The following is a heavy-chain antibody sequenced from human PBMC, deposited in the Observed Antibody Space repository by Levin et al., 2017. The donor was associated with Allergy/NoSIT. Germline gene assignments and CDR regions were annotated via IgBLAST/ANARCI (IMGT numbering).Heavy chain of an antibody. CDR3: GRENVGYRGLDY. CDR1: RFTFSDYY. J-gene: IGHJ4*02. V-gene: IGHV3-11*01. D-gene: IGHD5-24*01. CDR2: ISGGGITI. Sequence: GGSLRLSCAASRFTFSDYYMTWIRQAPGKGLECISYISGGGITIYYADSVKGRFTISRDNAKKSLYLEMNSLRAEDTAVYYCGRENVGYRGLDYWGQGTLVTVSS.